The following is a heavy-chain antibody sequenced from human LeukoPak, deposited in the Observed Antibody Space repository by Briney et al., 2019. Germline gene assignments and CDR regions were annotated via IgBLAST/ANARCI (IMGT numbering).Heavy chain of an antibody. V-gene: IGHV1-8*01. CDR1: GYTFTSYD. J-gene: IGHJ4*02. Sequence: ASVKVSCKASGYTFTSYDINWVRQATGQGLEWMGWMNPNSGNTGYAQKFQGRVTMTRNTSISTAYMGLSSLRSEDTAVYYCARSWADYGASLIDYWGQGTLVTVSS. D-gene: IGHD4-17*01. CDR2: MNPNSGNT. CDR3: ARSWADYGASLIDY.